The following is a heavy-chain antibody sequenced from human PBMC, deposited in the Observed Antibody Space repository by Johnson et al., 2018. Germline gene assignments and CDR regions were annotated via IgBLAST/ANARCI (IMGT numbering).Heavy chain of an antibody. Sequence: VQLVESGGGVVQPGRSLRLSCAASGFTFSDYYMSWIRPAPGKGLEWVSYISSSGSTLYYADSVKGRFTIPRDNAKNSLYLQMNSLRAEDTAVYYCAREGSGYDQKDYYDYGMDVWGQGTTVTVSS. CDR2: ISSSGSTL. J-gene: IGHJ6*02. D-gene: IGHD5-12*01. CDR3: AREGSGYDQKDYYDYGMDV. CDR1: GFTFSDYY. V-gene: IGHV3-11*01.